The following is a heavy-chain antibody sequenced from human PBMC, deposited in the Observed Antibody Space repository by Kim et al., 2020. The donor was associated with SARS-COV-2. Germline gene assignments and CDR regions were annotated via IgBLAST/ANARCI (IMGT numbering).Heavy chain of an antibody. CDR2: SRNTLNSYTT. V-gene: IGHV3-72*01. J-gene: IGHJ4*02. CDR3: TRRFGAYYFDF. CDR1: GFTFTDHY. Sequence: GGSLRLSCAASGFTFTDHYMDWVRQAPGKGLEWVGRSRNTLNSYTTEYAASVKGRFTISRDDSKNSLYLQLDSLKTEDTAVYYCTRRFGAYYFDFWGQGTLVTVSS. D-gene: IGHD3-10*01.